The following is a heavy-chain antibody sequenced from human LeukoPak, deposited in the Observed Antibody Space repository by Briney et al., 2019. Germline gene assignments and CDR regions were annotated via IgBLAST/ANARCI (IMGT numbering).Heavy chain of an antibody. D-gene: IGHD3-22*01. CDR3: ARLPPRKGGIRRGYYDSSGYVASDY. CDR2: IYHSGST. J-gene: IGHJ4*02. V-gene: IGHV4-38-2*01. Sequence: PSETLSLTCAVSGYSISSGYYWGWIRQPPGKGLEWIGSIYHSGSTYYNPSLKSRVTISVDTSKNQFSLKLSSVTAADTAVYYCARLPPRKGGIRRGYYDSSGYVASDYWGQGTLVTVSS. CDR1: GYSISSGYY.